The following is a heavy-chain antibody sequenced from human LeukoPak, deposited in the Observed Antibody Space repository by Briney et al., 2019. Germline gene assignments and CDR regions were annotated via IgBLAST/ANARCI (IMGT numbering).Heavy chain of an antibody. CDR2: INHSGST. CDR1: GGSFSGYY. J-gene: IGHJ4*02. V-gene: IGHV4-34*01. CDR3: ARHYYYGSGSYYYSSTRFDY. Sequence: SSETLSLTCAVYGGSFSGYYWSWIRQPPGKGLEWIGEINHSGSTNYNPSLKSRVTISVDTSKNQFSLKLSSVTAADTAVYYCARHYYYGSGSYYYSSTRFDYWGQGTLVTVSS. D-gene: IGHD3-10*01.